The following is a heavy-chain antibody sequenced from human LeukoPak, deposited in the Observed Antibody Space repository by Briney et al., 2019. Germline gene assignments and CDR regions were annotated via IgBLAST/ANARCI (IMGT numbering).Heavy chain of an antibody. CDR2: ISYDGSNK. J-gene: IGHJ6*02. CDR3: ASMAYYYYYGMDV. D-gene: IGHD3-10*01. CDR1: EFTFSSYA. V-gene: IGHV3-30-3*01. Sequence: PGGSLRLSCAASEFTFSSYAMHWVRQAPGKGLEWVAVISYDGSNKYYADSVKGRFTISRDNSKNTLYLQMNSLRAEDTAVYYCASMAYYYYYGMDVWGQGTTVTVSS.